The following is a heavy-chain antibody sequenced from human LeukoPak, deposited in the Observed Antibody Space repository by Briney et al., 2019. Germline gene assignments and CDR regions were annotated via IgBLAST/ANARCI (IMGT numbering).Heavy chain of an antibody. Sequence: PSETLSLTCAVYGGSFSGYYSSWIRQPPGKGLEWIGEINHSGSTNYNPSLKSRVTISVDTSKNQFSLKLSSVTAADTAVYYCASRDCSSTSRGRRWGFDYWGQGTLVTVSS. D-gene: IGHD2-2*01. J-gene: IGHJ4*02. CDR1: GGSFSGYY. CDR2: INHSGST. V-gene: IGHV4-34*01. CDR3: ASRDCSSTSRGRRWGFDY.